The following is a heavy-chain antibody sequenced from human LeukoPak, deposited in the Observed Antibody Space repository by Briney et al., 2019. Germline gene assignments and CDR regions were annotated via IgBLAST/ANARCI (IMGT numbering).Heavy chain of an antibody. J-gene: IGHJ5*02. CDR2: IIPIFGTA. CDR1: GGTFSSYA. V-gene: IGHV1-69*05. D-gene: IGHD3-10*01. Sequence: SVKVSCKASGGTFSSYAISWVRQAPGQGLEWMGRIIPIFGTANYAQKFQGRVTITTDESTSTAYMELSSLRSEDTAVYYSATDLVRGVITWFDPWGQGTLVTVSS. CDR3: ATDLVRGVITWFDP.